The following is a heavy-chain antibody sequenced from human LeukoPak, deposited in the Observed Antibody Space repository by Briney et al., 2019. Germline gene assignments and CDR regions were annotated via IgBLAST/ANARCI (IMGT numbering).Heavy chain of an antibody. CDR3: ARGVGHYYYYMDV. Sequence: PSETLSLTCAVYGGSFSGYYWSWIRQPPGKGLGWIGEINHSGTTNYNPSLKSRVTMSVDTSKNQFSLKLSSVTAADTAVYYCARGVGHYYYYMDVWGKGTTVTVSS. V-gene: IGHV4-34*01. CDR2: INHSGTT. J-gene: IGHJ6*03. CDR1: GGSFSGYY.